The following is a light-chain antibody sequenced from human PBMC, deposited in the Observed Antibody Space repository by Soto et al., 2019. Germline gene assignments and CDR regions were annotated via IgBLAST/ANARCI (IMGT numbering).Light chain of an antibody. CDR2: AAS. Sequence: DIQMTQSPSSLSASVGDRVTITCRAIQSISTYLNWYQQKAGKAPKLLIYAASSLQSGVPSGFSGSVSGTDFTLTIASLQPEDSATYYCQQCHSAPWTFGQGTKVEIK. CDR1: QSISTY. J-gene: IGKJ1*01. CDR3: QQCHSAPWT. V-gene: IGKV1-39*01.